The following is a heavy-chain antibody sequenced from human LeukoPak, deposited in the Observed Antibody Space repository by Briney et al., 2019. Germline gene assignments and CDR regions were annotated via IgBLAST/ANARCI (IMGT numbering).Heavy chain of an antibody. CDR2: INHSGST. D-gene: IGHD3-10*01. J-gene: IGHJ5*02. V-gene: IGHV4-34*01. CDR1: GGSFRGYY. CDR3: ARGLLLWFGRGGFDP. Sequence: PSETLSLTCAVYGGSFRGYYWSWIRQPPGKGLEWNGEINHSGSTNYNPSLKSRVTISVDTSKNQFSLKLSSVTAADTAVYYCARGLLLWFGRGGFDPWGQGTLVTVSS.